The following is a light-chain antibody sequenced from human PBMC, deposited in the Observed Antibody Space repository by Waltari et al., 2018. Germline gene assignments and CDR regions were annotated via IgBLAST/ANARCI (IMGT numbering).Light chain of an antibody. CDR2: GDS. Sequence: QSVLAQPPSVSGAPGQRVTISCTGSSPNIGAGHHVHWYQEFPGTAPNLLIYGDSNRPSGVPDRFSGSKSGTSASLAITGLQAEDEANYYCQSFDTSLGAIFGGGTKVTVL. V-gene: IGLV1-40*01. CDR3: QSFDTSLGAI. CDR1: SPNIGAGHH. J-gene: IGLJ2*01.